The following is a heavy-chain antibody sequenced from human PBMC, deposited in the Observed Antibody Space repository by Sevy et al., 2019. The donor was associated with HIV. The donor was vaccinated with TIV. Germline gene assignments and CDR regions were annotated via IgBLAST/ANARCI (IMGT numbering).Heavy chain of an antibody. CDR1: GFTFGDYV. J-gene: IGHJ4*02. CDR2: IRSKAYGGTT. D-gene: IGHD3-3*01. Sequence: GVLRLSCTGSGFTFGDYVLSWVRQAPGKGLEWVGFIRSKAYGGTTKYAASVKGRFTISRDDSKSIAYLQMNSLKTEDTAVYYCISREGTIFGVVTRDYWGQGTLVTVSS. CDR3: ISREGTIFGVVTRDY. V-gene: IGHV3-49*04.